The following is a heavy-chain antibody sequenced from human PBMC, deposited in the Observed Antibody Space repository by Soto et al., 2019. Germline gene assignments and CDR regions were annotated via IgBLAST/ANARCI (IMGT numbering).Heavy chain of an antibody. CDR2: MNPNSGNT. Sequence: ASVKVSCKASGYTFTSYDINWVRQATGQGLEWMGWMNPNSGNTGYAQKFQGRVTMTRNTSISTAYMELSSLRSEDTAVYYCARGLSENIVVVPAATIYYYYMDAWGKGTTVTVSS. CDR1: GYTFTSYD. CDR3: ARGLSENIVVVPAATIYYYYMDA. V-gene: IGHV1-8*01. D-gene: IGHD2-2*01. J-gene: IGHJ6*03.